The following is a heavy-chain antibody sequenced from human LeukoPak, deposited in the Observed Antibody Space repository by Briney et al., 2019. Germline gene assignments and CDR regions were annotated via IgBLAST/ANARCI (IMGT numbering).Heavy chain of an antibody. CDR2: IKQDGSEK. CDR1: GFTFSSYW. J-gene: IGHJ4*02. V-gene: IGHV3-7*04. CDR3: ARVAYYYDSSGYCSY. Sequence: GGSLRLSCAASGFTFSSYWMSWVRQAPGKGLEWVANIKQDGSEKYYVDSVKGRFTISRDNAKNSLYLQMNSLRAEDTAVYYCARVAYYYDSSGYCSYWGQGTLVTVSS. D-gene: IGHD3-22*01.